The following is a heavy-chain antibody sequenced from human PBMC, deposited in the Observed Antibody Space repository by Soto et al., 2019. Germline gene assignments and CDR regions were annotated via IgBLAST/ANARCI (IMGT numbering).Heavy chain of an antibody. D-gene: IGHD2-2*01. Sequence: PGESLKISCKGSGYSFSNYWIGWVRQMPGKGLEWMGIIYPGDSDTRYSPSFQGQVTISADKSISTAYLQWSSLKASDTAMYYCARARDVVVPDATYYYYGMDVWGQGTTVTVSS. CDR1: GYSFSNYW. CDR2: IYPGDSDT. CDR3: ARARDVVVPDATYYYYGMDV. V-gene: IGHV5-51*01. J-gene: IGHJ6*02.